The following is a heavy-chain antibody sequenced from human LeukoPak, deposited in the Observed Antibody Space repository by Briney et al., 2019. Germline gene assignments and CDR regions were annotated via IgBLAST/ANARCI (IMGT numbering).Heavy chain of an antibody. V-gene: IGHV3-21*01. CDR3: ARDSEVTYYYYGMDV. CDR1: GFTFSSYS. D-gene: IGHD5-18*01. Sequence: PGGSLRLCCAASGFTFSSYSMNWVRQAPGKGLEGVSSISSSSSYIYYADSVKGRFTISRDNAKNSLYLQMNSLRAEDTAVYYCARDSEVTYYYYGMDVWGQGTTVTVSS. CDR2: ISSSSSYI. J-gene: IGHJ6*02.